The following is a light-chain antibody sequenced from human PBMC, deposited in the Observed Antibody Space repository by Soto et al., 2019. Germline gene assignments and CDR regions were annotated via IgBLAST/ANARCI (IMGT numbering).Light chain of an antibody. J-gene: IGKJ5*01. CDR2: DAS. Sequence: EIVLTQSPATLSLSPGERATLSCRASQSVSSYLAWYQQKPGQAPRLLIYDASNRATGIPARFSGSGSGTDFTLTISSLEPEDFAAYYCQQRSNWPPITFGRGTRLDIX. CDR1: QSVSSY. V-gene: IGKV3-11*01. CDR3: QQRSNWPPIT.